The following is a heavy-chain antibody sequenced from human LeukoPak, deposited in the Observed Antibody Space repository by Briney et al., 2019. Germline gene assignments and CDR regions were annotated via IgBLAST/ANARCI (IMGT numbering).Heavy chain of an antibody. CDR3: ARGTRGWNYFDY. J-gene: IGHJ4*02. V-gene: IGHV4-39*01. D-gene: IGHD6-19*01. CDR2: IYYSGNT. Sequence: SETLSLTCTVSGGPISSSSYYWGWIRQPPGKGLEWIGSIYYSGNTYYNPSLKSRVTISVDTSKNQFSLKLSSVTAADTAVYYCARGTRGWNYFDYWGQGTLVTVSS. CDR1: GGPISSSSYY.